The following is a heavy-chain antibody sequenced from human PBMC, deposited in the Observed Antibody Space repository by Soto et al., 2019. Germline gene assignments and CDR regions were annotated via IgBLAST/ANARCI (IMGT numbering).Heavy chain of an antibody. CDR3: ARQGAARRTAPDYYYMDV. V-gene: IGHV3-23*01. Sequence: PGGSLRLSCAASGFTFSSYAMSWVRQAPGKGLEWVSAISGSGGSTYYADSVKGRFTISRDNSKNTLYLQMNSLRAEDTAVYYCARQGAARRTAPDYYYMDVWGKGTTVTV. D-gene: IGHD2-15*01. J-gene: IGHJ6*03. CDR2: ISGSGGST. CDR1: GFTFSSYA.